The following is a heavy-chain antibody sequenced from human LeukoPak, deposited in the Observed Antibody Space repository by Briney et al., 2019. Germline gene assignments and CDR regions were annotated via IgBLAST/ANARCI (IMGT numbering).Heavy chain of an antibody. CDR2: INHSGST. CDR1: GGSFSGYY. Sequence: SETLSLTCAVYGGSFSGYYWSWIRHPPGKGLEWIGEINHSGSTNYNPSLKSRVTISVDTSKNQFSLKLSSVTAADRAVYYCASGYYYDSSGYSYFQHWGQGTLVTVSS. J-gene: IGHJ1*01. CDR3: ASGYYYDSSGYSYFQH. V-gene: IGHV4-34*01. D-gene: IGHD3-22*01.